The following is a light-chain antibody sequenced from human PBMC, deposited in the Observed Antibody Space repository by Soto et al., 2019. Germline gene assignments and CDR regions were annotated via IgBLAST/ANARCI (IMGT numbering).Light chain of an antibody. J-gene: IGKJ2*01. CDR2: VAS. V-gene: IGKV1-39*01. CDR1: QSMSNS. CDR3: HQTFSPAYT. Sequence: DIQMTQSLSSLSASVGDTVTITCRASQSMSNSLSWYQQKPGKAPKFLIYVASTLQRGVPSRFSGSGSGTDFTLTISSLKPEDGASYYCHQTFSPAYTFGQGTTLEFK.